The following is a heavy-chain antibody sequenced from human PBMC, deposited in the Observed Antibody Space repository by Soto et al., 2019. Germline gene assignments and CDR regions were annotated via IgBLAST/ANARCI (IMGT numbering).Heavy chain of an antibody. CDR3: TRGEDSRRHFFYFDY. D-gene: IGHD6-13*01. CDR2: INPNSGGT. J-gene: IGHJ4*02. Sequence: QVQLVQSGAEVKKPGASVKVSCKTFGYSFIGYYMHWVRQAPGQGLEWMGGINPNSGGTDYAQEFQGRVTMTRDTSISTVYMELNGLTSGDAAVYYCTRGEDSRRHFFYFDYWGQGSLVTVSS. V-gene: IGHV1-2*02. CDR1: GYSFIGYY.